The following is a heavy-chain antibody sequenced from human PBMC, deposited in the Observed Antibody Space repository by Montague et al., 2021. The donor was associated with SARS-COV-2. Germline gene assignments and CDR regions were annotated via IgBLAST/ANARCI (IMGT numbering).Heavy chain of an antibody. CDR1: GGSISSSSSY. CDR2: IYYSGST. J-gene: IGHJ4*02. CDR3: ARGSLRLTIVAMFFYFFDY. Sequence: SETLSLTCTVSGGSISSSSSYWGWIRQPPGKGLKWIGCIYYSGSTYYXPSLKSRVTISVDTSKNQFSLKLSSVTAADTAVYYCARGSLRLTIVAMFFYFFDYWGQGTLVTVSS. D-gene: IGHD3-16*01. V-gene: IGHV4-39*01.